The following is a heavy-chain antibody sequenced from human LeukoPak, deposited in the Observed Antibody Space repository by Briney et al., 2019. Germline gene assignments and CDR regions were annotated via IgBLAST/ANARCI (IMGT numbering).Heavy chain of an antibody. D-gene: IGHD2-2*01. Sequence: GGSLRLSCAASGFTYSFSNYVMSWVRQAPGTGLEWVSGINGYGDSTNYADSVRGRFTISRDNAKNSLYLQMNSLRAEDTAVYYCARDKVAAAPGDYWGQGTLVTVSS. CDR1: GFTYSFSNYV. J-gene: IGHJ4*02. V-gene: IGHV3-23*01. CDR2: INGYGDST. CDR3: ARDKVAAAPGDY.